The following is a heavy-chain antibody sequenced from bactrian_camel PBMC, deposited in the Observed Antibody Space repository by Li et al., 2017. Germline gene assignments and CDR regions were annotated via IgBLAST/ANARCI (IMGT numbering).Heavy chain of an antibody. V-gene: IGHV3S10*01. J-gene: IGHJ4*01. CDR3: VTEVWTSHKDYYNY. Sequence: VQLVESGGGSVQIGGSLILSCVASGFTFSIGDMSWVRQAPEKGLDWVSSISTDDRKFYVQSVRGRFTISQDNTKRTVYLQMNSLESEDTALYYCVTEVWTSHKDYYNYWGQ. CDR1: GFTFSIGD. D-gene: IGHD4*01. CDR2: ISTDDRK.